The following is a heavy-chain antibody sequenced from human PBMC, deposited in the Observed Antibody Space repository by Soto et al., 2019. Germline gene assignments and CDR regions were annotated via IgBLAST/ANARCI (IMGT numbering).Heavy chain of an antibody. D-gene: IGHD7-27*01. J-gene: IGHJ4*02. CDR1: GGSISSYY. CDR2: IYYSGST. Sequence: SETLSLTCTVSGGSISSYYWSWIRQPPGKGLEWIGYIYYSGSTNYNPSLKSRVTISVDTSKNQFSLKLSSVTAADTAVYYCARDRATWVYWGQGTLVTVSS. V-gene: IGHV4-59*01. CDR3: ARDRATWVY.